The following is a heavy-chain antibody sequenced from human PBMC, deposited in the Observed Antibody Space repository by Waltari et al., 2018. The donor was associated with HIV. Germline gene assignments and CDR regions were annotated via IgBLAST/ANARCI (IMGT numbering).Heavy chain of an antibody. CDR2: IGTAGDT. CDR3: ARGGNYYDSSGYSQYYYYGMDV. V-gene: IGHV3-13*01. D-gene: IGHD3-22*01. Sequence: EVQLVESGGGLVQPGGSPRLSCAASGFTFSSYDMHWVRHATGKGLEWVSAIGTAGDTYYPGSVKGRFTISRENAKNSLYLQMNSLRAGDTAVYYCARGGNYYDSSGYSQYYYYGMDVWGQGTTVTVSS. CDR1: GFTFSSYD. J-gene: IGHJ6*02.